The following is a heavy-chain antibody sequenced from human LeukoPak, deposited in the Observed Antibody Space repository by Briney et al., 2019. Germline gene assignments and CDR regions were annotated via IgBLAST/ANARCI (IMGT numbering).Heavy chain of an antibody. J-gene: IGHJ6*02. CDR1: GFSFSSYA. D-gene: IGHD2-15*01. V-gene: IGHV3-23*01. CDR2: ISGSGGST. Sequence: GGSLRLSCAASGFSFSSYAMSWVRQAPGKGLEWVSAISGSGGSTYYADSVKGRFTISRDNSKNTLYLQMNSLRAEDTAVYYCAKDSRCSGGSCYSWFSYYYYGMDVWGQGTTVTVSS. CDR3: AKDSRCSGGSCYSWFSYYYYGMDV.